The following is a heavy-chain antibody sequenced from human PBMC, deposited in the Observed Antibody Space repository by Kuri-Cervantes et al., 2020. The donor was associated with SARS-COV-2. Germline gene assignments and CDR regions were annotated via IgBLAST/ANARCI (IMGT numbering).Heavy chain of an antibody. D-gene: IGHD3-9*01. CDR3: AKDILQYDILTGYSH. V-gene: IGHV3-33*05. J-gene: IGHJ4*02. Sequence: GESLKISCAASGFTFSSYGMHWVRQAPGKGLEWVAVISYDGSNKYYADSVKGRFTISRDNSKNTLYLQMNSLRAEDTAVYYCAKDILQYDILTGYSHWGPGTLVTVSS. CDR1: GFTFSSYG. CDR2: ISYDGSNK.